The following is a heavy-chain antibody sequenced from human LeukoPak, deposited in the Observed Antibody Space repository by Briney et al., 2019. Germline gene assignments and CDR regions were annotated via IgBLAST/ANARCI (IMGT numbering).Heavy chain of an antibody. CDR3: EVGELGDYFDY. CDR2: IYYSGST. J-gene: IGHJ4*02. D-gene: IGHD3-10*01. V-gene: IGHV4-39*01. CDR1: GGSISSSSYY. Sequence: SETLSLTCTVSGGSISSSSYYWGWIRQPPGKGLEWIGSIYYSGSTYYNPSLKSRVTISVDTSKNQFSLKLSSVTAADTAVYYCEVGELGDYFDYWGQGTLVTVSS.